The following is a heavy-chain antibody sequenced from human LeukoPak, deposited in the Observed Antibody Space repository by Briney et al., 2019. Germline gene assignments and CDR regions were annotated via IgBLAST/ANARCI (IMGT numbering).Heavy chain of an antibody. CDR3: ARDGLPAAGDY. CDR1: GFTFSSYW. Sequence: PGGSLRLSCAASGFTFSSYWMHWVRQAPGKGLVWVSQINGDGSSTNYADSVKGRFTVSRDNAKNTLYLQMNSLRAEDTAVYYCARDGLPAAGDYWGQGTLVIVSS. CDR2: INGDGSST. J-gene: IGHJ4*02. D-gene: IGHD6-13*01. V-gene: IGHV3-74*01.